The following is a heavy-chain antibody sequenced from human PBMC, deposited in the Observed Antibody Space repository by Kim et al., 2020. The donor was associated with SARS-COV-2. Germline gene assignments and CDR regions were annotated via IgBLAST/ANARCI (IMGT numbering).Heavy chain of an antibody. CDR2: ISSSDAST. CDR3: AKSPFGGYRYPGFVVFEY. CDR1: GFTFSSYA. Sequence: GGSLRLSCAASGFTFSSYAMSWVRQAPGKGLEWVSAISSSDASTYYADSVKGRFSISRDNSKNTVYLQMSSLRAEDTAVYYCAKSPFGGYRYPGFVVFEYWGQGTLVTVSS. V-gene: IGHV3-23*01. J-gene: IGHJ4*02. D-gene: IGHD2-21*01.